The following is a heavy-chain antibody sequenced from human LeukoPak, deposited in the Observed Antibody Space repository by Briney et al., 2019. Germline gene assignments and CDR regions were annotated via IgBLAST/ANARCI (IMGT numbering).Heavy chain of an antibody. CDR2: IYYSGAT. J-gene: IGHJ4*02. CDR1: GGSILSSSYF. CDR3: ARDGLSPGKEGAAHFDY. V-gene: IGHV4-39*07. D-gene: IGHD1-26*01. Sequence: SETLSLTCTVSGGSILSSSYFWGWIRQPPGKGLEWIGSIYYSGATYYNPSLKSRGTISVAASKNQFSLKLTSVTVADTAVYYCARDGLSPGKEGAAHFDYWAREPWSSSRQ.